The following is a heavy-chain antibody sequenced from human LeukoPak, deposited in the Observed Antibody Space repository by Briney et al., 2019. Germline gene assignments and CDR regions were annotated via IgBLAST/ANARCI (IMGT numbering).Heavy chain of an antibody. V-gene: IGHV3-7*04. Sequence: GGSLRLSCAASGFTFSTSWMSWVRQAPGKGLEWVATIKQDGSEKYYVDSVKGRFTISRDNAKISLYLQMNSLRAEDTAVYYCARAAYTGSPTSFDYWGQGTLVTVSS. CDR2: IKQDGSEK. CDR3: ARAAYTGSPTSFDY. CDR1: GFTFSTSW. J-gene: IGHJ4*02. D-gene: IGHD1-26*01.